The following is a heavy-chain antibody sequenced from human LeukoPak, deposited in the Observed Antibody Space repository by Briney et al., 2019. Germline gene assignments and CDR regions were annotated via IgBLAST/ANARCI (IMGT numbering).Heavy chain of an antibody. CDR1: GGTFISYA. CDR2: IIPIFGTA. V-gene: IGHV1-69*13. D-gene: IGHD3-3*01. CDR3: ARSLLGSGYYYYGMDV. J-gene: IGHJ6*02. Sequence: SVKVSCKASGGTFISYAISWVRQAPGQGLEWMGGIIPIFGTANYAQKFQGRVTITADESTSTAYMELSSLRSEDTAVYYCARSLLGSGYYYYGMDVWGQGTTVTVSS.